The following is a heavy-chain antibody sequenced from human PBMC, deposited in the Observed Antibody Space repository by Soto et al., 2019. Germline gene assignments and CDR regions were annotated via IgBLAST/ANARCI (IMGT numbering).Heavy chain of an antibody. CDR2: LSYVGNNK. J-gene: IGHJ4*02. D-gene: IGHD1-26*01. CDR1: GFPLTTYA. V-gene: IGHV3-30*18. CDR3: AKDLRRYSVSYPPLGS. Sequence: PGGSLRLSCAASGFPLTTYAMHWVRQAPGKGLERVPVLSYVGNNKYYADSVKGRFTISRDNSKNTLFLQMTSLRPEDTAVYYCAKDLRRYSVSYPPLGSGGQGTLVTVYS.